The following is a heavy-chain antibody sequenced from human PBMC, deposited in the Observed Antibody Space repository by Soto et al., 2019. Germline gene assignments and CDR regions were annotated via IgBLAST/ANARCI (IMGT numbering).Heavy chain of an antibody. J-gene: IGHJ4*02. V-gene: IGHV1-69*02. CDR2: IIPMLGMS. CDR1: GDTFNTHT. D-gene: IGHD3-10*01. CDR3: ATNFGSGSPHVDY. Sequence: QVHLVQFGSEVRKPGSSVRVSCTASGDTFNTHTISWVRQAPGLGLEWMGRIIPMLGMSNSPQKFKGRVTITADKTTSTAYMALSRLSSDDTAVDYCATNFGSGSPHVDYWGQGTLVTVSS.